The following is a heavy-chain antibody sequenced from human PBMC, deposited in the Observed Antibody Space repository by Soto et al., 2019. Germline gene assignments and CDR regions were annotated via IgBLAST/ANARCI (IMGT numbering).Heavy chain of an antibody. CDR1: GGSISSGDYY. Sequence: QVQLQESGPGLVKPSQTLSLTCTVSGGSISSGDYYWSWIRQPPGKGLEWIGYIYYSGSTYYNPSLKSRVTISVDTSKNQFSLKLSSVTAADTAVYYCARGLLWFGELLYIPKAFDIWGQGTMVTVSS. CDR3: ARGLLWFGELLYIPKAFDI. D-gene: IGHD3-10*01. J-gene: IGHJ3*02. CDR2: IYYSGST. V-gene: IGHV4-30-4*01.